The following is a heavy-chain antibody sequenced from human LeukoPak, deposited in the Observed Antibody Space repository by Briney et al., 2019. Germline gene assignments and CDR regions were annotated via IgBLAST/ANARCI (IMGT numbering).Heavy chain of an antibody. CDR2: ISSRGSTI. CDR1: GFTFSDYY. D-gene: IGHD3-22*01. V-gene: IGHV3-11*01. Sequence: GGSLRLSCAASGFTFSDYYMSWIRQAPGKGREWVSYISSRGSTIYYADSVKGRFTISRDHAKNSLYLQMNSLRAEDTAVYYCAKYYDSDYYYYYMDVWGKGTTVTVSS. CDR3: AKYYDSDYYYYYMDV. J-gene: IGHJ6*03.